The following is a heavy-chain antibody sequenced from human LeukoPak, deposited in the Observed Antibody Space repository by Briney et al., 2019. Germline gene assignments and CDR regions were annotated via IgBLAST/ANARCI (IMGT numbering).Heavy chain of an antibody. V-gene: IGHV3-53*01. CDR3: ATVTDPRYNYFDP. J-gene: IGHJ5*02. Sequence: PGGSLRLSCAASGFTVSSNYMSWVRQAPGKGLEWVSVIYSGGSTYYADSVKGRFTISRDNSKNTLYLQMNSLRAEDTAVYYCATVTDPRYNYFDPWGQGTLVTVSS. D-gene: IGHD2-21*02. CDR1: GFTVSSNY. CDR2: IYSGGST.